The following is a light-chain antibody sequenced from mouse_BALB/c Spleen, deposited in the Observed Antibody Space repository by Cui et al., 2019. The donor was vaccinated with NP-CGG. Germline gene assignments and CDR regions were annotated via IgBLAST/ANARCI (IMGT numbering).Light chain of an antibody. CDR3: ALWYSNHWV. J-gene: IGLJ1*01. V-gene: IGLV1*01. CDR2: GTN. CDR1: IGAVTTSNY. Sequence: QAVVTHESALTTSPGETVTLTCRPSIGAVTTSNYANWVQEKPDHLFTGLIGGTNNRAPGVPARFSGSLIGDKAALTITGAQTEDEAIYFCALWYSNHWVFGGGTKLTVL.